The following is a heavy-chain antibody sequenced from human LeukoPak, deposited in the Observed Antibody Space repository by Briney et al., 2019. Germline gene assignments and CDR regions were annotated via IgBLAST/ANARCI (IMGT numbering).Heavy chain of an antibody. Sequence: GGSLRLSCAASGFTFSSYAMSWVRQAPGKGLEWVSAISGSGGSTYYADSVKGRFTISRDNSKNTLYLQMNSLRAEDTAVYYCAKDIPSSSWYGPRPFDYWGQGTLVTVSS. J-gene: IGHJ4*02. CDR1: GFTFSSYA. CDR2: ISGSGGST. D-gene: IGHD6-13*01. CDR3: AKDIPSSSWYGPRPFDY. V-gene: IGHV3-23*01.